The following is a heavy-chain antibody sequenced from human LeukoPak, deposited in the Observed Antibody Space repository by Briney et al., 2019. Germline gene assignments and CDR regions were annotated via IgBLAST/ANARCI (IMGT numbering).Heavy chain of an antibody. D-gene: IGHD3-16*01. Sequence: SETLSLTCSVSGGSISSYYWSWIRQPPGKGLEWIGYMSNSGSTNYNPSLKSRVTILLDTSKNQFSLKLSSVTAADTAVYYCARQGSGGRAFDIWGQGTMVTVSS. J-gene: IGHJ3*02. CDR3: ARQGSGGRAFDI. CDR2: MSNSGST. CDR1: GGSISSYY. V-gene: IGHV4-59*08.